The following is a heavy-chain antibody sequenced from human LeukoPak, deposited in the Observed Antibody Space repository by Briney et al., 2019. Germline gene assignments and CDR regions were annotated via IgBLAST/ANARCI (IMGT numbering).Heavy chain of an antibody. V-gene: IGHV3-15*01. D-gene: IGHD3-16*01. CDR3: TTESYDT. Sequence: GGSLRLSCAASGFTFSKVWMSWVRQAPGKGLEWVGRIISKTDGGTTDYASPVKGRFTISRDDSKNTLYLQMNSLKTEDTAVYYCTTESYDTWGQGTLVTVSS. CDR2: IISKTDGGTT. J-gene: IGHJ4*02. CDR1: GFTFSKVW.